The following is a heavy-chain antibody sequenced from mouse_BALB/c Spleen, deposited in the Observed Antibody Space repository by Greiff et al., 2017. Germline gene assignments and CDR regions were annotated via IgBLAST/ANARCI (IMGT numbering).Heavy chain of an antibody. CDR3: ARENGNYDWCAY. V-gene: IGHV7-3*02. CDR2: IRNKANGYTT. Sequence: DVKLVESGGGLVQPGGSLRLSCATSGFTFTDYSMSWVRQPPGKALEWLGFIRNKANGYTTEYSASVKGRFTISRDNSQSILYLQMNTLRAEDSATYYCARENGNYDWCAYWGQGTLVTVSA. D-gene: IGHD2-1*01. CDR1: GFTFTDYS. J-gene: IGHJ3*01.